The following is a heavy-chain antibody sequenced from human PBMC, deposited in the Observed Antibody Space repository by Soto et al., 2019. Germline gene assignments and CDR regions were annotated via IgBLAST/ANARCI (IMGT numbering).Heavy chain of an antibody. V-gene: IGHV4-34*01. J-gene: IGHJ3*02. Sequence: SETLSLTCAVYGGSFSGYYWSWIRQPPGKGLEWVGEINHSGSTNYNPSLKSRVTISVDTSKNQFSLKLSSVTAADTAVYYCARFFLMVVAATKVSAFDIWGKGTMVTVSS. CDR3: ARFFLMVVAATKVSAFDI. CDR1: GGSFSGYY. D-gene: IGHD2-15*01. CDR2: INHSGST.